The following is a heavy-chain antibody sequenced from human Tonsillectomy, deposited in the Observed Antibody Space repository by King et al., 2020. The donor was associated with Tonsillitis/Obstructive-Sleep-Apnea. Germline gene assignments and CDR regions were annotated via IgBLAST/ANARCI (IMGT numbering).Heavy chain of an antibody. CDR3: ARTTVVTPFDY. Sequence: LQLQESGPGLVKPSETLSLTCTVSGGSIGSYYWSWIRQPPGKGLEWIGYIYYSGSTNYNPSLKSRVTISVDTSKNQFSLKLSSVTAADTAVYYCARTTVVTPFDYWGQGTLVTVSS. D-gene: IGHD4-23*01. CDR1: GGSIGSYY. V-gene: IGHV4-59*08. J-gene: IGHJ4*02. CDR2: IYYSGST.